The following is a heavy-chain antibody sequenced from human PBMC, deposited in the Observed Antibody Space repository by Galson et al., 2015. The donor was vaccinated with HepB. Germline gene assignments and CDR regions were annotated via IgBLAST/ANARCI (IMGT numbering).Heavy chain of an antibody. CDR3: ARDGDYYDRPGYFDY. CDR2: INSDGSST. D-gene: IGHD3-22*01. V-gene: IGHV3-74*01. CDR1: GFTFSSYW. J-gene: IGHJ4*02. Sequence: SLRLSCAASGFTFSSYWMHWVRQAPGKGLVWVSRINSDGSSTSYADSVKGRFTISRDNAKNTLYLQMNSLRAEDTAVYYCARDGDYYDRPGYFDYWGQGTLVTVSS.